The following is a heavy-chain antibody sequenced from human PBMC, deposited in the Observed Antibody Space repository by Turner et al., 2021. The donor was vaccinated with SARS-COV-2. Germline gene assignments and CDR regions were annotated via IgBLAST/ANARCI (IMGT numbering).Heavy chain of an antibody. D-gene: IGHD3-3*01. Sequence: QLQLRQSGSGLAKPSETRPVTCSISGDSVSSTSVTSNCIAWNWIRQAPARGPEWVVRTYYRTKWYYEYAVSGRSRATNNADKSKNQFSLQLRSVTPEETAIEYCARGIFSTFDLWGQGTMVTVSS. V-gene: IGHV6-1*01. J-gene: IGHJ3*01. CDR3: ARGIFSTFDL. CDR2: TYYRTKWYY. CDR1: GDSVSSTSVTSNCIA.